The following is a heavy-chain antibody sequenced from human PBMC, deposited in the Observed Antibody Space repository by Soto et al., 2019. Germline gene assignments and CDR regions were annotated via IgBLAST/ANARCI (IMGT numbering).Heavy chain of an antibody. CDR1: GFTFITYA. CDR3: AKRSLAGTYYLGTMDV. CDR2: ISGSGGNT. D-gene: IGHD3-10*01. J-gene: IGHJ6*02. Sequence: LRLSCAASGFTFITYAMSWFRQAPGKGLEWVSAISGSGGNTYYTDSVKGRFTISRDNSKNTLYLQMNSLRAEDTAVYYCAKRSLAGTYYLGTMDVWGQGTTVTVS. V-gene: IGHV3-23*01.